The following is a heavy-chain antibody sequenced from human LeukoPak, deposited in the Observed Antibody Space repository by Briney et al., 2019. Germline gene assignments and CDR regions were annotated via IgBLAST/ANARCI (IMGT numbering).Heavy chain of an antibody. Sequence: PGGSLRLSCAASGFTFSNYRMNWVRQAPGKGLEWVASISGSSSFIYYADSVKGRFTISRDNAKKSLFLQMNSLRAEDTALYYCARDLERSSYAELDYWGQGTLVTVSS. J-gene: IGHJ4*02. CDR3: ARDLERSSYAELDY. V-gene: IGHV3-21*01. CDR2: ISGSSSFI. D-gene: IGHD1-26*01. CDR1: GFTFSNYR.